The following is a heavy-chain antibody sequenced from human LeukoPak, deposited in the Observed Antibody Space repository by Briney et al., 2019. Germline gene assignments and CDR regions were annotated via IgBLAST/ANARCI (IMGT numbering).Heavy chain of an antibody. CDR1: GYTFTTYN. D-gene: IGHD2-8*01. V-gene: IGHV1-18*01. CDR2: ISATNGNT. J-gene: IGHJ4*02. CDR3: ARDMSFAVSMVSPDY. Sequence: ASVKVSCKASGYTFTTYNINWVRQAPGQGLEWMGWISATNGNTKYTQSLQGRVTVTTDTSTRTAYMELRSLTSDDTAIYYCARDMSFAVSMVSPDYWGQGTLVTVSS.